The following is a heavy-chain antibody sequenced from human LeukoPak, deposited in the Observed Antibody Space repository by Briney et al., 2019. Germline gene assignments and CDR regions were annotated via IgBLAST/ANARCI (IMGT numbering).Heavy chain of an antibody. V-gene: IGHV4-34*01. J-gene: IGHJ4*02. Sequence: SETLSLTCAVYGGSFSGYYWSWIRQPPGKGLEWIGEINHSGSTNYNPSLKSRVTISVDTSKNQFSLKLSSVTAADTAVYYCARGQGGYSSGIWGQGTLVTVSS. CDR2: INHSGST. D-gene: IGHD5-18*01. CDR1: GGSFSGYY. CDR3: ARGQGGYSSGI.